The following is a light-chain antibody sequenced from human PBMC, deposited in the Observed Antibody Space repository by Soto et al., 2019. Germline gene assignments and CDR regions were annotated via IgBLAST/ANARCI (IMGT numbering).Light chain of an antibody. Sequence: QSALTQPRSVSGSPGQSVTISCTGASGDIGGYNYVSWYQHHPGKAPKLIIFDVNKRPSGVPDRFSGSKSGNTASLTISGLQPEDEADYYCCSYAHNNVVFGGGTKLTVL. CDR2: DVN. CDR1: SGDIGGYNY. CDR3: CSYAHNNVV. J-gene: IGLJ2*01. V-gene: IGLV2-11*01.